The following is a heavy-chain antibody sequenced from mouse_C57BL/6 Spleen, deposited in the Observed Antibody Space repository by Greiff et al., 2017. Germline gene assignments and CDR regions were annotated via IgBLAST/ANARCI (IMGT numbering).Heavy chain of an antibody. V-gene: IGHV3-6*01. CDR2: ISYDGSN. CDR1: GYSITSGYY. J-gene: IGHJ3*01. Sequence: EVQLKESGPGLVKPSQSLSLTCSVTGYSITSGYYWNWIRQFPGNKLEWMGYISYDGSNNYNPSLKNRNSITRDTSKNQFFLKLNSVTTEDTATYYCASFPYYDYPFAYWGQGTLVTVSA. CDR3: ASFPYYDYPFAY. D-gene: IGHD2-4*01.